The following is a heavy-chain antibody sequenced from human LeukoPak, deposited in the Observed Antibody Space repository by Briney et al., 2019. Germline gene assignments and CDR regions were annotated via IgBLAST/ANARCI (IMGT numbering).Heavy chain of an antibody. J-gene: IGHJ3*02. Sequence: GGSLRLSCAASGFTFSSYSMNWVRQAPGKGLEWVSYISSSSSTIYYADSVKGRFTISRGNAKNSLYLQMNSLRAEDTAVYYCARDPSGSYYPDAFDIWGQGTMVTVSS. CDR1: GFTFSSYS. CDR2: ISSSSSTI. D-gene: IGHD1-26*01. V-gene: IGHV3-48*04. CDR3: ARDPSGSYYPDAFDI.